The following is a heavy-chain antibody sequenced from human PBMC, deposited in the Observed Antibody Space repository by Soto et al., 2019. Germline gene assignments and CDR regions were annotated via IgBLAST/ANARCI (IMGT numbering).Heavy chain of an antibody. CDR3: LRGPPHSGYVVGYFYYYMDV. J-gene: IGHJ6*03. CDR1: GYTFTSYG. Sequence: ASVKVSCKASGYTFTSYGISWVRQAPGQGLEWKGWISAYNGKKNYAQKLQGRVTMTTDTSTSTAYMELRSLRSDDTAVYYFLRGPPHSGYVVGYFYYYMDVWGKGTTVTVSS. CDR2: ISAYNGKK. D-gene: IGHD5-12*01. V-gene: IGHV1-18*01.